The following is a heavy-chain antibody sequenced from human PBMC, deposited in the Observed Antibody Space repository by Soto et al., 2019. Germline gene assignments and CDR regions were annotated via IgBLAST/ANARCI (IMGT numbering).Heavy chain of an antibody. CDR1: GFPFSSYA. CDR2: ISGSGGST. Sequence: PGGSLRLSCAASGFPFSSYAMSWVRQAPGKGLEWVSLISGSGGSTYYADTVKGRFTISRDNSRDTLYLQMSSLRAEDTAVYYCAKVYGSGSYTNFPDYWGQGTLVTVSS. V-gene: IGHV3-23*01. CDR3: AKVYGSGSYTNFPDY. D-gene: IGHD3-10*01. J-gene: IGHJ4*02.